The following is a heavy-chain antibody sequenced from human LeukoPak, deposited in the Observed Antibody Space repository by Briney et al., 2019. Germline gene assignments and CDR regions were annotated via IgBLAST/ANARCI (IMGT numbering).Heavy chain of an antibody. J-gene: IGHJ5*02. D-gene: IGHD3-16*01. CDR1: GYTFTGYY. CDR3: AREGSRGTYDYVWGRMGPYNWFDP. Sequence: ASVKVSCKASGYTFTGYYMHWVRQAPGQGLEWMGWINPNSGGTNYAQKFQGRVTITRDTSISTAYMELSRLRSDDTAVYYCAREGSRGTYDYVWGRMGPYNWFDPWGQGTLVTVSS. V-gene: IGHV1-2*02. CDR2: INPNSGGT.